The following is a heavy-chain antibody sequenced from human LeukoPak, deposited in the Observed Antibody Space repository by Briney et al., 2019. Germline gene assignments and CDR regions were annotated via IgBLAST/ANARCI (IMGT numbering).Heavy chain of an antibody. Sequence: GGSLRLSCAASGFTFSSYAMSWVRQAPGKGLEWVSAISGSGGSTYYADSMKGRFTISRDNSKNTLYLQMNSLRAEDTAVYYCAKTLGYCSGGSCYSGVIDYWGQGTLVTVSS. J-gene: IGHJ4*02. CDR1: GFTFSSYA. V-gene: IGHV3-23*01. D-gene: IGHD2-15*01. CDR2: ISGSGGST. CDR3: AKTLGYCSGGSCYSGVIDY.